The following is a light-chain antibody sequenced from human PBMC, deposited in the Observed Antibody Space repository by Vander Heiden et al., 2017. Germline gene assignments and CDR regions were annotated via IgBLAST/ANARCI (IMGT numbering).Light chain of an antibody. Sequence: DIVMTQSPDSLAVSLGEGATNNKNYLAWYQQKPGQPPKLLIYWASTRESGVPDRFSGSGSGTDFTLTISSLQAEDVAVYYCQQYYSTPWTFGQGTKVEIK. CDR1: NKNY. CDR2: WAS. V-gene: IGKV4-1*01. J-gene: IGKJ1*01. CDR3: QQYYSTPWT.